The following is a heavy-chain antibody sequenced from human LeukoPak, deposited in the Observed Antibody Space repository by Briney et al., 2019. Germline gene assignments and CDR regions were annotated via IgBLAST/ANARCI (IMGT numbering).Heavy chain of an antibody. Sequence: SQTLSLTCTVSGGSISSGGYYWRWIRQHPGKGLEWIGYIYYSGSTYYNPSLKSRVTISVDTSKNQFSLKLSSVTAADTAVYYCARYYDSSGSFDFWGQGTLVAVSS. CDR3: ARYYDSSGSFDF. J-gene: IGHJ4*02. CDR1: GGSISSGGYY. CDR2: IYYSGST. V-gene: IGHV4-31*03. D-gene: IGHD3-22*01.